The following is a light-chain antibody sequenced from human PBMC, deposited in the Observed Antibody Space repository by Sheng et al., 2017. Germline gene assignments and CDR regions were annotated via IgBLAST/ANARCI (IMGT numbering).Light chain of an antibody. Sequence: DIQLTQSPSFLSASVGDRVTITCRASQGISSYLAWYQQKPGKAPKLLIYAASTLQSGVPSRFSGSGSGTEFTLTISSLQPGDFATYYCQQLNSYPRTFGQGTEGGN. CDR2: AAS. V-gene: IGKV1-9*01. CDR1: QGISSY. CDR3: QQLNSYPRT. J-gene: IGKJ1*01.